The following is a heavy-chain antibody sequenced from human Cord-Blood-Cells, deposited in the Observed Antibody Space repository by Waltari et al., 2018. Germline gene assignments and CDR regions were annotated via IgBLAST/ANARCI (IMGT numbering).Heavy chain of an antibody. D-gene: IGHD6-13*01. CDR3: ARSGYSSSWDDPRFDY. V-gene: IGHV4-59*01. CDR2: TYDSGST. Sequence: QVQLQESGPGLVKPSETLSLTCTVSGGPISRYYLSWFLHPPWKGLECIWYTYDSGSTNSTPSLRSGDNISVDTTKNQFSLKRSSVTDGDTAVYYCARSGYSSSWDDPRFDYWGQGTLVTVSS. CDR1: GGPISRYY. J-gene: IGHJ4*02.